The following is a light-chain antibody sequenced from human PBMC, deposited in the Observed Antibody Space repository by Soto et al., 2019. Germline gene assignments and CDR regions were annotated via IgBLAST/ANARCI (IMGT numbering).Light chain of an antibody. CDR3: QQRSNVGT. Sequence: EIVLTQSPATLSLSPGERATLSCRASQSVSSYLAWYQQKPGQAPRLLIYDASNRATGIPARFSGSGSGTDFTLTISSLEPEDFAVYYCQQRSNVGTFGQGTKVDIK. J-gene: IGKJ1*01. CDR1: QSVSSY. V-gene: IGKV3-11*01. CDR2: DAS.